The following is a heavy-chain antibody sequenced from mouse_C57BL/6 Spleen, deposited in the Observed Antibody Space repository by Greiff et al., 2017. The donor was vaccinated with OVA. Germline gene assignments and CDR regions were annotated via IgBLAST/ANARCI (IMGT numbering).Heavy chain of an antibody. CDR3: AREGNYYGRTPYWYFDV. J-gene: IGHJ1*03. D-gene: IGHD1-1*01. CDR1: GYTFTSYW. Sequence: QVQLQQPGAELVKPGASVKLSCKASGYTFTSYWMHWVKQRPGQGLEWIGMIHPNSGSTNYNEKFKSKATLTVDKSSSTAYMQLSSLTSEDSAVYYCAREGNYYGRTPYWYFDVGGTGTTVTVSS. V-gene: IGHV1-64*01. CDR2: IHPNSGST.